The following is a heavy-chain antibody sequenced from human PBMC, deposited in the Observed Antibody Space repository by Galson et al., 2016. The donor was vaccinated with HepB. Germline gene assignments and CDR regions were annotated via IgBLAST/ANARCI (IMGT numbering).Heavy chain of an antibody. J-gene: IGHJ4*02. CDR2: IGASRSYM. Sequence: SLRLSCAASGFAFSSYSMTWVRQVPGKGLEWVSSIGASRSYMTYADSVKGRFTISRDNSKNSLYLQMDGLRAEDTAVYYCARDQWELVGPSTYFDSWGQGTLVTVSS. V-gene: IGHV3-21*01. CDR1: GFAFSSYS. D-gene: IGHD1-26*01. CDR3: ARDQWELVGPSTYFDS.